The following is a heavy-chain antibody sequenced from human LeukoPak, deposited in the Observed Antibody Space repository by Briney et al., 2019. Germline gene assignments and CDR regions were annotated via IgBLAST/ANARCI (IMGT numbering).Heavy chain of an antibody. J-gene: IGHJ4*02. Sequence: GGSLRLSCAASGFTFRSYTMNWVRQAPGKGLEWVSSISSTSSYIQYADSVKGRFTISRDNAKNSLYLQMNSLRAEDTAVYYCAKDFSFSYYDSSGYEYWGQGTLVTVSS. D-gene: IGHD3-22*01. CDR2: ISSTSSYI. V-gene: IGHV3-21*01. CDR1: GFTFRSYT. CDR3: AKDFSFSYYDSSGYEY.